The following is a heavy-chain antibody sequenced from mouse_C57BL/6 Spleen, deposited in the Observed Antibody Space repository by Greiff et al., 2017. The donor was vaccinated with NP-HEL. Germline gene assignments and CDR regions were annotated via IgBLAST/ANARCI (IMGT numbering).Heavy chain of an antibody. J-gene: IGHJ4*01. V-gene: IGHV1-82*01. Sequence: QVQLKQSGPELVKPGASVKISCKASGYAFSSSWMNWVKQRPGKGLEWIGRIYPGDGDTNYNGKFKGKATLTADKSSSTAYMQLSSLTSEDSAVYFCARAPKFTNYAMDYWGQGTSVTVSS. CDR2: IYPGDGDT. CDR3: ARAPKFTNYAMDY. CDR1: GYAFSSSW.